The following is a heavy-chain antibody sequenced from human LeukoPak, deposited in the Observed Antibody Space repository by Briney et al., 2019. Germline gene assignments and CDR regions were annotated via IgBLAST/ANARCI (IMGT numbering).Heavy chain of an antibody. CDR1: GYTFSSYW. D-gene: IGHD3-10*01. CDR3: VSPRSGVGIDY. CDR2: IYPLDSHT. J-gene: IGHJ4*02. Sequence: GESLKISCRGSGYTFSSYWIGWVRQMPGKGLEYMGIIYPLDSHTRYSPSFQGHVIISADKSIFPAYLQWSSLKASDTAMYYCVSPRSGVGIDYWGQGTLVTVSS. V-gene: IGHV5-51*01.